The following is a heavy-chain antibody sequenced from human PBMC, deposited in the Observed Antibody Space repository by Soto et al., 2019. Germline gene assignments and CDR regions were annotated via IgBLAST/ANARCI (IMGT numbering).Heavy chain of an antibody. V-gene: IGHV4-59*08. CDR2: IYYSGST. D-gene: IGHD6-13*01. J-gene: IGHJ4*02. CDR3: ARHGPIAAAGTVFDY. Sequence: QVQLQESGPGLVKPSETLSLTCTVSGGSISNYYWSWIRQPPGKGLEWIGYIYYSGSTRYNPSLMSRVTISVDTSKNQFSLKLSSVTAADSVVYYCARHGPIAAAGTVFDYWGQGTLVTVSS. CDR1: GGSISNYY.